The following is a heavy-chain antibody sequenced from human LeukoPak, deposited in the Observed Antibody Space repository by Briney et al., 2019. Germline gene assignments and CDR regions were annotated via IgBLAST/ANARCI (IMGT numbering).Heavy chain of an antibody. CDR2: IIPILGTR. Sequence: SVKVSCKASGDTFSSKTITWVRQAPGQGLQWMGGIIPILGTRNYAQKFQDGVAITTDESPSTIYMELRSLRYEDAAVYYCATHGRGYCSGGSCGGLDSWGQGTLVTVSS. D-gene: IGHD2-15*01. CDR3: ATHGRGYCSGGSCGGLDS. J-gene: IGHJ4*02. CDR1: GDTFSSKT. V-gene: IGHV1-69*16.